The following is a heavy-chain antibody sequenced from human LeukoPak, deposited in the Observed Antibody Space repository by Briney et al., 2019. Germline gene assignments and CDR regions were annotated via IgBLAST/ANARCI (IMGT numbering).Heavy chain of an antibody. J-gene: IGHJ5*02. Sequence: SVTLSFTASGATFTIYAISWGRHAPRQGHEWKGGIIPIFGTATYAHKFQGRVTITTDESTSKAYMELSSLRSEDTAVYYCARDIGDIVATAGYGWVDPWGQGTLVTVSS. CDR3: ARDIGDIVATAGYGWVDP. CDR2: IIPIFGTA. CDR1: GATFTIYA. V-gene: IGHV1-69*05. D-gene: IGHD5-12*01.